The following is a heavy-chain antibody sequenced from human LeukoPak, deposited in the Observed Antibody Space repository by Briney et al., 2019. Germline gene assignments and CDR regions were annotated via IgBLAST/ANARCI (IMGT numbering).Heavy chain of an antibody. D-gene: IGHD3-9*01. CDR1: GFTFSSYW. CDR2: IKQDGSEK. V-gene: IGHV3-7*01. Sequence: SGGSLRLSCAASGFTFSSYWMSWVRQAPGKGLEWVANIKQDGSEKYYVDSVKGRFTISRDNAKNSLYLQMNSLRAEDTAVYYCAKDQGGRYYDILTGPDYWGQGTLVTVSS. J-gene: IGHJ4*02. CDR3: AKDQGGRYYDILTGPDY.